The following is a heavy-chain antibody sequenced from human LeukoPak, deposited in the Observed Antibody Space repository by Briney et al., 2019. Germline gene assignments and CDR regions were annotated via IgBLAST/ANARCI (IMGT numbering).Heavy chain of an antibody. Sequence: SETLSLTCTVSGGSISSSSYYWGWIRQPPGKGLEWIGSIYYSGSTYYNPSLKSRVTISVDTSKNQFSLKLSSVTAADTAVYYCARVRGTEYFQHWGQGTLVTVSS. CDR2: IYYSGST. CDR3: ARVRGTEYFQH. J-gene: IGHJ1*01. V-gene: IGHV4-39*07. D-gene: IGHD3-10*01. CDR1: GGSISSSSYY.